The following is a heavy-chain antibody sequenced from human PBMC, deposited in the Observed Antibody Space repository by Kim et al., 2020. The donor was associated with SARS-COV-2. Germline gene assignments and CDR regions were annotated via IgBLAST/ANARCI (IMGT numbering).Heavy chain of an antibody. D-gene: IGHD3-22*01. J-gene: IGHJ6*02. Sequence: GGSLRLSCAASGFTFSSYWMSWVRQAPGKGLEWVANIKQDGSEKYYVDSVKGRFTISRDNAKNSLYLQMNSLRAEDTAVYYCARDPYDSSGYYSYYYGMDVWGQGTTVTVSS. CDR1: GFTFSSYW. CDR2: IKQDGSEK. V-gene: IGHV3-7*01. CDR3: ARDPYDSSGYYSYYYGMDV.